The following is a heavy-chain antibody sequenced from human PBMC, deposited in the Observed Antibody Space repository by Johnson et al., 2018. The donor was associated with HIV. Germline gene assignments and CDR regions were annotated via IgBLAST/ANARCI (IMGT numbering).Heavy chain of an antibody. Sequence: VQLVESGGGVVRPGGSLRLSCAASGFTFDDYAMNWVRQAPGKGLEWVSGINWNGGITGYADSVKGRFTISRDHSKTTLYLQMKSLRAEDTAVYYCARGEPYYYDSSGYYYPDAFDIWGQGTMVTVSS. CDR2: INWNGGIT. CDR1: GFTFDDYA. D-gene: IGHD3-22*01. CDR3: ARGEPYYYDSSGYYYPDAFDI. V-gene: IGHV3-20*04. J-gene: IGHJ3*02.